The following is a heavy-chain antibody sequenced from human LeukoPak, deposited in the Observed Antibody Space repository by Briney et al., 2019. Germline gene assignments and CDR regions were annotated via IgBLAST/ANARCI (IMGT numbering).Heavy chain of an antibody. V-gene: IGHV1-69*13. Sequence: ASVKVSCKASGGTFSSYAISWVRQAPGQGLEWMGGIIPIFGTANYAQKFQGRVTITADESTSTAYMELSSLRSEDTAVYYCARRSSSSGSYYYYYYMDVWGKGTTVTVSS. CDR3: ARRSSSSGSYYYYYYMDV. CDR1: GGTFSSYA. CDR2: IIPIFGTA. D-gene: IGHD6-6*01. J-gene: IGHJ6*03.